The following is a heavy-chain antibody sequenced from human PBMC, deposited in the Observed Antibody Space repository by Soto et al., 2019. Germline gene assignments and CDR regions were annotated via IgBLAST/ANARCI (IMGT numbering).Heavy chain of an antibody. Sequence: GGSLRLSCAASGFTLSGYAMSWVRQAPGKGLEWVSTISGSGGSTYHADSVKGRFTISRDNSKNTLYLQMNSLRAEDTAVYYCAQDAVSDYVEWFDLWGQGTLVTVSS. D-gene: IGHD4-17*01. CDR1: GFTLSGYA. CDR2: ISGSGGST. J-gene: IGHJ5*02. V-gene: IGHV3-23*01. CDR3: AQDAVSDYVEWFDL.